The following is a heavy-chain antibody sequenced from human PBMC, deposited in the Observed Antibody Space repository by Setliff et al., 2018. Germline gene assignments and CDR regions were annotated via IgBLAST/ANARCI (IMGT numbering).Heavy chain of an antibody. J-gene: IGHJ4*02. CDR1: GHTFIAFG. Sequence: ASVKVSCKASGHTFIAFGISWVRQAPGQGLEWMGWISAYSDDTKYAEKFQGRVTMTMDTSTGTAYMELRSLRSDDTAVYICAYDSSGYYPGYWGQGTLVAVSS. D-gene: IGHD3-22*01. CDR2: ISAYSDDT. CDR3: AYDSSGYYPGY. V-gene: IGHV1-18*01.